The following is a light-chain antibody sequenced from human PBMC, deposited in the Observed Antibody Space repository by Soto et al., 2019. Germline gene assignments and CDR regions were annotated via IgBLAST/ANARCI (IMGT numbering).Light chain of an antibody. Sequence: EMVLTQSPATLSLSPGDRDTLSRRATQSVSSSYLAWYQQKPGQAPRLLIYGASTRATGIPARFSGSGSGTEFTLTISSLQSEDFAVYYCQQYNNWPPITFGQGTRLEIK. CDR2: GAS. CDR3: QQYNNWPPIT. J-gene: IGKJ5*01. V-gene: IGKV3-15*01. CDR1: QSVSSSY.